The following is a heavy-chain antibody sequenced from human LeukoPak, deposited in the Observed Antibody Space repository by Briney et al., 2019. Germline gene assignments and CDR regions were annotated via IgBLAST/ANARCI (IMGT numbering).Heavy chain of an antibody. D-gene: IGHD4-17*01. V-gene: IGHV1-69*05. CDR3: ARSYYGDYYMDV. Sequence: SVKVSCKASGVTFSSYAISWLRQAPGQGLEWMGRIIPIFGTANYAQKFQGRVTITTDESTSTAYMELSSLRSEDTSVYYCARSYYGDYYMDVWGKGTTVTVSS. J-gene: IGHJ6*03. CDR2: IIPIFGTA. CDR1: GVTFSSYA.